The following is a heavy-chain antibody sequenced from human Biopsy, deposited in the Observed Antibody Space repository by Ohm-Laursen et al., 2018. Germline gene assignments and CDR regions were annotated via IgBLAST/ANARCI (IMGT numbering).Heavy chain of an antibody. D-gene: IGHD6-19*01. V-gene: IGHV1-46*01. J-gene: IGHJ4*02. CDR3: ARNAGWYGDLYYFDY. CDR2: TNPSGSTT. CDR1: GYSFTSYY. Sequence: ASVKVSCKASGYSFTSYYMHWVRQAPGQGLEWMGMTNPSGSTTSYPQIFQGRVTMTRDTSKSTVYMELSSLRSADTAVYFCARNAGWYGDLYYFDYWGQGTLVTVSS.